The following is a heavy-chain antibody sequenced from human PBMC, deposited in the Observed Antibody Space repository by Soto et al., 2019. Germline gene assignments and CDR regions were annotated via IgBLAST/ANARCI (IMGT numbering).Heavy chain of an antibody. D-gene: IGHD3-22*01. CDR3: ARGSQYYYDGSGPLDC. CDR2: ISYDGSNN. J-gene: IGHJ4*02. V-gene: IGHV3-30-3*01. Sequence: GGSLRLSCAASGFTFSTYTIHWVRQAPGKGLEWVALISYDGSNNYYADSVKGRFTISRDNSKNTLYLQMTSLRAGDAAVYFCARGSQYYYDGSGPLDCWGQGTLVTVS. CDR1: GFTFSTYT.